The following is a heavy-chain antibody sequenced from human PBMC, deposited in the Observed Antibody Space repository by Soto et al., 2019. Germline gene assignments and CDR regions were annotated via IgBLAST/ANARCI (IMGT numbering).Heavy chain of an antibody. CDR1: GFSFSTSRVG. V-gene: IGHV2-5*02. CDR2: VYWDDDK. D-gene: IGHD1-26*01. J-gene: IGHJ4*02. Sequence: QITLKESGPTLVKPTQTLTLTCSFSGFSFSTSRVGVGWIRQSPGQALEWLAIVYWDDDKLYRPSLESRLTITQDTTKNQVVLAVTDMDPVDTATYFCLDSPYEWGRRHFDYWGQGTLVTVSS. CDR3: LDSPYEWGRRHFDY.